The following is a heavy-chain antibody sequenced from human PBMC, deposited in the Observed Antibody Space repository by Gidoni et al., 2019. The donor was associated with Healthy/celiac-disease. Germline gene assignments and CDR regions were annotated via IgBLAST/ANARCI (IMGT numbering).Heavy chain of an antibody. CDR3: ARARGSRTWFDP. CDR1: GGSISSYY. CDR2: IYYSGST. J-gene: IGHJ5*02. V-gene: IGHV4-59*01. Sequence: GGSISSYYWSWIRQPPWKGLEWIGYIYYSGSTNYNPSLKSRVTISVDTSKNQFSLKLSSVTAADTAVYYWARARGSRTWFDPWGQGTLVTVSS.